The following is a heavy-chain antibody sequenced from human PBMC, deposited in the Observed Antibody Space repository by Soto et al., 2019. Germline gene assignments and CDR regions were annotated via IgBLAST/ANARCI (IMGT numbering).Heavy chain of an antibody. D-gene: IGHD2-2*01. V-gene: IGHV4-59*08. CDR3: ARRVPATAVDY. CDR2: IYYSGST. J-gene: IGHJ4*02. CDR1: GGSISNYY. Sequence: SETLSLTCTVSGGSISNYYWTWIRQPPGKGLEWIGYIYYSGSTNYNPSLKSRVTISVDTSKNQFSLKLSSVTAADTAVYFCARRVPATAVDYWGQGTLVTVSS.